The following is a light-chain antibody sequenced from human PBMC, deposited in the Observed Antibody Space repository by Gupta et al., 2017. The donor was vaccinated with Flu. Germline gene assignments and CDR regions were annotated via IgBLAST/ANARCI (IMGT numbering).Light chain of an antibody. CDR3: QQYGSSLST. CDR1: QSVTSSY. V-gene: IGKV3-20*01. Sequence: IVLTQSPGTLSLSPGERATLSCRASQSVTSSYLAWYQQKPGQAPRLLIYAASSRATGVPVRFSGSVSGTDFTLTISRLEPEDFAVYYCQQYGSSLSTFHQGRLPEIK. CDR2: AAS. J-gene: IGKJ5*01.